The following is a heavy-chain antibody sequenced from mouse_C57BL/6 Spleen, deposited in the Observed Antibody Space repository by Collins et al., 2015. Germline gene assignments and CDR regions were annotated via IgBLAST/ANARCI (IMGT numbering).Heavy chain of an antibody. D-gene: IGHD1-1*01. J-gene: IGHJ1*03. V-gene: IGHV1-22*01. CDR3: ARYFYGTGYFDV. CDR2: INPDSGGP. Sequence: VKQSHEKSLEWIGYINPDSGGPNYNQKFKDKATLTVNKSSSTAYMELRSLTSEDSAVYYCARYFYGTGYFDVWGTGTTVTVSS.